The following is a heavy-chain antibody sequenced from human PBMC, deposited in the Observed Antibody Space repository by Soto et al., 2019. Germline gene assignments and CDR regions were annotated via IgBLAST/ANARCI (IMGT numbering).Heavy chain of an antibody. CDR1: GYTFTSYG. D-gene: IGHD3-3*01. Sequence: ASVKVSCKASGYTFTSYGISWVRQAPGQGLEWMGWISAYNGNTNYAQKLQGRVTMTTDTSTSTAYMELRSLRSDDTAVYYCARDPRFLEWLLPRNYYGMDVWGQGTTVTVSS. CDR2: ISAYNGNT. V-gene: IGHV1-18*01. J-gene: IGHJ6*02. CDR3: ARDPRFLEWLLPRNYYGMDV.